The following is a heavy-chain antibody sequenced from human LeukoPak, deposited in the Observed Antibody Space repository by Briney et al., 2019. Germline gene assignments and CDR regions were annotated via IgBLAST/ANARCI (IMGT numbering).Heavy chain of an antibody. V-gene: IGHV3-21*01. CDR3: ARSTVTTGLAFDY. CDR1: GFTFSSYS. CDR2: ISSSSSYI. Sequence: GGSLRLSCAASGFTFSSYSMSWVRQAPGKGLEWVSSISSSSSYIYYADSVKGRFTISRDNAKNSLCLQMNSLRAEDTAVYYCARSTVTTGLAFDYWGQGTLVTVSS. J-gene: IGHJ4*02. D-gene: IGHD4-11*01.